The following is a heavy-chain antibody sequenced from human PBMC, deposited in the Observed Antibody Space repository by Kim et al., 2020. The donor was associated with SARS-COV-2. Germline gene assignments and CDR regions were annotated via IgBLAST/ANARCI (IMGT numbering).Heavy chain of an antibody. Sequence: GGSLRLSCAVSGFSVSSNHMSWVRQAPGKGLEWVSVIYGGDNTYHAASVRGRFTISRDFSKNTLYLQMNNLRVEDTAVYYCVRDETKAGVGNYWGQGTLVTVSS. CDR1: GFSVSSNH. J-gene: IGHJ4*02. D-gene: IGHD2-8*01. CDR2: IYGGDNT. V-gene: IGHV3-53*01. CDR3: VRDETKAGVGNY.